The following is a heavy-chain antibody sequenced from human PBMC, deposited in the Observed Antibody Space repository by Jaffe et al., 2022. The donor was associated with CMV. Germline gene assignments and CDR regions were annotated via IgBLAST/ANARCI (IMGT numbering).Heavy chain of an antibody. V-gene: IGHV1-18*04. CDR3: ARDLGGRSSVGCF. Sequence: QVQLVQSGAEVKKPGASVKVSCKASGYNFTSYGISWVRQAPGQGLEWMGWISTYNGNTKYAQKVQGRVTMTTDTSTSTAYVELRSLSSDDTAVYYCARDLGGRSSVGCFWGQGTLVTVSS. J-gene: IGHJ4*02. D-gene: IGHD6-6*01. CDR1: GYNFTSYG. CDR2: ISTYNGNT.